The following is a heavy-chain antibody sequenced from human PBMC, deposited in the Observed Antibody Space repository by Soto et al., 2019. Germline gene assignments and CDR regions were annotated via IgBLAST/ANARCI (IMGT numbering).Heavy chain of an antibody. J-gene: IGHJ6*02. CDR3: AREVGWPAPLDSYYGMDV. Sequence: SETLSLTCTVSGGSISSSSYYWGWIRQPPGKGLEWIGSIYYSGSTYYNPSLKSRVTISVDTSKNQFSLKLSSVTAADTAVYYCAREVGWPAPLDSYYGMDVWGQGTTVTVSS. CDR1: GGSISSSSYY. V-gene: IGHV4-39*02. CDR2: IYYSGST. D-gene: IGHD1-26*01.